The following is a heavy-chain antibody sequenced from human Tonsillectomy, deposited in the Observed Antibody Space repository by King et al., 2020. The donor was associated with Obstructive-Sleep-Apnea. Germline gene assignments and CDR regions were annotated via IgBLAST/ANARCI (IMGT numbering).Heavy chain of an antibody. V-gene: IGHV3-7*01. J-gene: IGHJ4*02. D-gene: IGHD5-12*01. CDR3: ARVGPGVWIGFDS. CDR2: IKQDGSEK. Sequence: QLVQSGGGLVQPGGSLRLSCAASGFTFNNYWMIWVRQAPGKGLEWVANIKQDGSEKYYVDSVKGRFTISRDNAKSSLYLQMNSLRAEDTAVYYCARVGPGVWIGFDSWGQGTLVTVSS. CDR1: GFTFNNYW.